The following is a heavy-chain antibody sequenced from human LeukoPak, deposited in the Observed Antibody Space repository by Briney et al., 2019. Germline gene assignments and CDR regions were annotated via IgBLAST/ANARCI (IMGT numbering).Heavy chain of an antibody. V-gene: IGHV3-21*01. D-gene: IGHD3-10*01. CDR1: GFTFTDYS. CDR3: GYGSGNYNDY. J-gene: IGHJ4*02. CDR2: ISSDSGHI. Sequence: GGSLTLSCAAAGFTFTDYSMNWVRQAPGKGLEWVSTISSDSGHIYYADSVKGRFTISRDNAENSLHLQMNSLRAEDTAVYFCGYGSGNYNDYWGQGTLVTVSS.